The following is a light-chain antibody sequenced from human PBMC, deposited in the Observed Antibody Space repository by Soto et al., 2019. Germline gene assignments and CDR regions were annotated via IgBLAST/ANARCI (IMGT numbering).Light chain of an antibody. V-gene: IGKV1-39*01. Sequence: DIQMTQSPSSLSASLRDRVTISCRASQSISSYLNWYQQKPGKAPKILIYAASSLQSGVPSRFSGSGTGTDFTLTVSSLQPEDFATYFCQQSYSTPRTFGQGTKVEVK. CDR2: AAS. CDR3: QQSYSTPRT. J-gene: IGKJ1*01. CDR1: QSISSY.